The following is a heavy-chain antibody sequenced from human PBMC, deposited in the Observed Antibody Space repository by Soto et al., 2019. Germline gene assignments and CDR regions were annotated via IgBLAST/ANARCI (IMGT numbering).Heavy chain of an antibody. CDR2: LSGSGSNT. J-gene: IGHJ6*02. Sequence: EVQLLESEGGLVQPGRSLRLSCAASGFIFIDYAMSWVRQAPGKGLEWVSALSGSGSNTYYADSVKGRFTIFRDNVKNTVSLQMNNLTAEDTAVYYCAKGGVTRSYYYAMDVWGQGTTVTVSS. CDR1: GFIFIDYA. V-gene: IGHV3-23*01. CDR3: AKGGVTRSYYYAMDV.